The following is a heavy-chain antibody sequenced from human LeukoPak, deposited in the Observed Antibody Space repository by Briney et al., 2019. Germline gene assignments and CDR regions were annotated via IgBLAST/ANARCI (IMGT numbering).Heavy chain of an antibody. CDR1: GYTFTSYY. D-gene: IGHD3-22*01. CDR2: INPSGGST. Sequence: ASVKVSCKASGYTFTSYYMHWVRQAPGQGLEWMGIINPSGGSTSYAQKFQGRVTMTRDTSTSTVYMELSSLRSEDTAVYYCARDPSGGYDSSGYYGAFDIWGQGTMVTVSS. CDR3: ARDPSGGYDSSGYYGAFDI. V-gene: IGHV1-46*01. J-gene: IGHJ3*02.